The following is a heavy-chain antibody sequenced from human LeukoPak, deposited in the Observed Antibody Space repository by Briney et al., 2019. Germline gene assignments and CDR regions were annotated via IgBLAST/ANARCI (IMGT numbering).Heavy chain of an antibody. CDR1: GYTFTGYY. CDR3: ARYNGNLGVFDY. D-gene: IGHD1-7*01. V-gene: IGHV1-2*02. J-gene: IGHJ4*02. CDR2: INPNSGGT. Sequence: ASVKVSCKASGYTFTGYYMHWVRQAPGQGLEWMGWINPNSGGTNYAQKFQGRVTMTADTSTSIAYMELRSLRSDDTAMYYCARYNGNLGVFDYWGQGTLVTVSS.